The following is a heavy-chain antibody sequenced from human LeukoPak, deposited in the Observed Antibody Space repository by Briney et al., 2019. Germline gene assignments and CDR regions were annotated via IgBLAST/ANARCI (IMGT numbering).Heavy chain of an antibody. CDR2: IIPTFGTA. CDR1: GGTFSSYA. Sequence: ASVKVSCKASGGTFSSYAISWVRQAPGQGLEWMGGIIPTFGTANYAQKFQGRVTITADESTSTAYMELSSLRSEDTVVYYCARGGSGWYWGLDIWGQGTMVTVSS. CDR3: ARGGSGWYWGLDI. D-gene: IGHD6-19*01. V-gene: IGHV1-69*01. J-gene: IGHJ3*02.